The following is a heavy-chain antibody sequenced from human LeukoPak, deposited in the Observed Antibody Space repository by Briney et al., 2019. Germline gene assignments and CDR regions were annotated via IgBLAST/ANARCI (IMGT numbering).Heavy chain of an antibody. J-gene: IGHJ4*02. CDR2: ISGSGGST. Sequence: GGSLRLSCAASGFTFSSYAMSWVRQAPGKGLEWVSAISGSGGSTYYADSVKGRFTISRDNSKNTLYLQMNSLRAEDTDVNYCAKDWWYSSGWPFDYWGQGTLVTVSS. CDR3: AKDWWYSSGWPFDY. V-gene: IGHV3-23*01. CDR1: GFTFSSYA. D-gene: IGHD6-19*01.